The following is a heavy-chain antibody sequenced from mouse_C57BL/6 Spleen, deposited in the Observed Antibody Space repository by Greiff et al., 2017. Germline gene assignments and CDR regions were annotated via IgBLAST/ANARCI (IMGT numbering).Heavy chain of an antibody. CDR1: GYTFTSYW. CDR3: ARRDSSGPWFAY. J-gene: IGHJ3*01. CDR2: INPSSGYT. D-gene: IGHD3-2*02. V-gene: IGHV1-7*01. Sequence: QVQLQQSGAELAKPGASVKLSCKASGYTFTSYWMHWVKQRPGQGLEWIGYINPSSGYTQYNQKFKDQATLTADKSSIPAYMQLSSLTSEDSAVYYCARRDSSGPWFAYWGQGTLVTVSA.